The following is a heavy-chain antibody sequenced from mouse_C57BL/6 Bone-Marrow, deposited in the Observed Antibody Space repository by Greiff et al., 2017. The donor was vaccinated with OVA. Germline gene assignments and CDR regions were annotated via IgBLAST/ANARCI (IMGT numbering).Heavy chain of an antibody. Sequence: VQLQQSGPELVKPGASVKISCKASGYSFTDYNMNWVKQSNGKSLEWIGVINPNYGTTSYNQKFKGKATLTVDKSSSTAYMQLNSLTSEDSAVYYCARGGTGTVPAWFAYWGQGTLVTVSA. J-gene: IGHJ3*01. CDR1: GYSFTDYN. D-gene: IGHD4-1*01. CDR3: ARGGTGTVPAWFAY. CDR2: INPNYGTT. V-gene: IGHV1-39*01.